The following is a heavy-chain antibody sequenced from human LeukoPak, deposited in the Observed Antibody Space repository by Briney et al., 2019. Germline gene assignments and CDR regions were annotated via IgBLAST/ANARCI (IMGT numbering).Heavy chain of an antibody. D-gene: IGHD1-1*01. CDR1: GFTVSSNY. CDR2: IFASGSTT. CDR3: AKDLRPDGINDFDH. Sequence: GGSLRLSCAASGFTVSSNYMSWVRQAPGKGLEWVSLIFASGSTTKYADSVKGRFTISRDNSKNTLYLQMNSLRAEDTAVHYCAKDLRPDGINDFDHWGQGTLVTVSS. J-gene: IGHJ4*02. V-gene: IGHV3-53*01.